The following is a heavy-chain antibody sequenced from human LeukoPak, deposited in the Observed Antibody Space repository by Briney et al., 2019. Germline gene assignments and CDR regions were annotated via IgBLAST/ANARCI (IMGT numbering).Heavy chain of an antibody. V-gene: IGHV4-59*08. D-gene: IGHD6-19*01. J-gene: IGHJ4*02. CDR3: APLGVYSSGGNDY. CDR1: GGSISSYY. CDR2: IYYSGST. Sequence: SETLSLTCTVSGGSISSYYCSWIRQPPGKGLEWIGYIYYSGSTNYNPSLKSRVTISVDTSKNQFSLKLSSVTAADPAVYYCAPLGVYSSGGNDYWGQGTLVTVSS.